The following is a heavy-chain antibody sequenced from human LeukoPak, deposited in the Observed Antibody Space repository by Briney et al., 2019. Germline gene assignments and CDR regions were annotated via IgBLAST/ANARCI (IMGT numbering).Heavy chain of an antibody. CDR3: AKAKGIAAAGTPGTFDY. CDR1: GFTFSSYA. D-gene: IGHD6-13*01. J-gene: IGHJ4*02. Sequence: GGSLKLSCAASGFTFSSYAMSWVRQAPGKGLEWVSAISGSGGSTYYADSVKGRFTISRDNSKNTLYLQMNSLRAEDTAVYYCAKAKGIAAAGTPGTFDYWGQGTLVTVSS. V-gene: IGHV3-23*01. CDR2: ISGSGGST.